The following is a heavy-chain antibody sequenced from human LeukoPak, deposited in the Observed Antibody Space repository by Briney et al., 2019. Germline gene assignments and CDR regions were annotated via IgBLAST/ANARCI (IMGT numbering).Heavy chain of an antibody. D-gene: IGHD4-23*01. CDR3: AKLVTHFDY. CDR2: ISGSGGNT. J-gene: IGHJ4*02. CDR1: GFTFSRYA. V-gene: IGHV3-23*01. Sequence: GGSLRLSCSASGFTFSRYAMHWVRQAPGKGLEWVSSISGSGGNTYYADSVKGRFTISRDNSKNTLYMQMNSLRAEDTAVYYCAKLVTHFDYWGQGTLVTVSS.